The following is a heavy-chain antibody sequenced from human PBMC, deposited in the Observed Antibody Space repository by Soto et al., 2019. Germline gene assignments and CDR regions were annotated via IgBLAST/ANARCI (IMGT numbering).Heavy chain of an antibody. Sequence: GGSLRLSCAASGITISNYPMSWVRQAPGKGLDWVSGISGSGDRTYYADSAKGRFTISKDISKNSLSLQLDSLGVEDTAVYFCVKDDGGYPSTAPHWGEGTWVTVS. CDR3: VKDDGGYPSTAPH. CDR2: ISGSGDRT. V-gene: IGHV3-23*01. J-gene: IGHJ4*02. D-gene: IGHD3-22*01. CDR1: GITISNYP.